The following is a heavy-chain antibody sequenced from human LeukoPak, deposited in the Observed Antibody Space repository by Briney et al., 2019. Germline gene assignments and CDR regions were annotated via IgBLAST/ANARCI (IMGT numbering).Heavy chain of an antibody. J-gene: IGHJ6*03. CDR2: TNWDGAST. Sequence: GGSLRLSCAASGFRFDDYGMSWVRHVPGKGLEWVSGTNWDGASTGYADSVKGRFTISIDNVKNFLYLQMNSLRIEDTALYFCGRVYCSTTSCYDYYDYYMDVWGKGTTVTVSS. CDR1: GFRFDDYG. CDR3: GRVYCSTTSCYDYYDYYMDV. D-gene: IGHD2-2*01. V-gene: IGHV3-20*04.